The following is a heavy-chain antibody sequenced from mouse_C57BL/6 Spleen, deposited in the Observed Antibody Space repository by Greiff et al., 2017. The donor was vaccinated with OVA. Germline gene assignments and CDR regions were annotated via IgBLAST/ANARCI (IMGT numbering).Heavy chain of an antibody. Sequence: QVQLQQSGTELVKPGASVKLSCKASGYTFTSYWMHWVKQRPGQGLEWIGNINPSNGGTNYNEKFKSKATLTVDKSSSTAYMQLSSLTSEDSAVYYCARGPFYYGSSYWYFDVWGTGTTVTVSS. CDR1: GYTFTSYW. D-gene: IGHD1-1*01. CDR3: ARGPFYYGSSYWYFDV. CDR2: INPSNGGT. J-gene: IGHJ1*03. V-gene: IGHV1-53*01.